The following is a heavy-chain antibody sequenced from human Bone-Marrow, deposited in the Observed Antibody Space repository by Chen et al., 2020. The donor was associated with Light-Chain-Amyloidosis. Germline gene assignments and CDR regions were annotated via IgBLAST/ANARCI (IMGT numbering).Heavy chain of an antibody. Sequence: EVQLVQSGAEVNKPGESLKISCKGSGYTFAIYWIAWVRQMPGKGLEWMGIIYPGDSDTRYSPSFQGQVTVSADKSISTAYLQWNSLKASDTAIYYCARHGGNYDYWGQGTLVTVSA. CDR1: GYTFAIYW. V-gene: IGHV5-51*01. D-gene: IGHD1-26*01. CDR3: ARHGGNYDY. CDR2: IYPGDSDT. J-gene: IGHJ4*02.